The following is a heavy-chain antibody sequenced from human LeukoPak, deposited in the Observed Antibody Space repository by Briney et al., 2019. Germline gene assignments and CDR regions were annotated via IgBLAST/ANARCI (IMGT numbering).Heavy chain of an antibody. Sequence: SETLSLTCTVSGGSISSYYWSWIRQPAGKGLEWIGRIYTSGSTNYNPSLKSRVTMSVDTSKNEFSLKLSSVTAADTAVYYCARSVATTYAGYYYYYMDVWGKGTTVTVSS. J-gene: IGHJ6*03. CDR1: GGSISSYY. D-gene: IGHD5-12*01. CDR2: IYTSGST. CDR3: ARSVATTYAGYYYYYMDV. V-gene: IGHV4-4*07.